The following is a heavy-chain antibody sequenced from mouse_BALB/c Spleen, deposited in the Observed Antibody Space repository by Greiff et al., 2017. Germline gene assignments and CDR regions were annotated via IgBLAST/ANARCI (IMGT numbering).Heavy chain of an antibody. D-gene: IGHD2-4*01. CDR1: GFTFSDYY. V-gene: IGHV5-4*02. CDR2: ISDGGSYT. J-gene: IGHJ3*01. Sequence: EVKVEESGGGLVKPGGSLKLSCAASGFTFSDYYMYWVRQTPEKRLEWVATISDGGSYTYYPDSVKGRFTISRDNAKNNLYLQMSSLKSEDTAMYYCARIYYDYDGFAYWGQGTLVTVSA. CDR3: ARIYYDYDGFAY.